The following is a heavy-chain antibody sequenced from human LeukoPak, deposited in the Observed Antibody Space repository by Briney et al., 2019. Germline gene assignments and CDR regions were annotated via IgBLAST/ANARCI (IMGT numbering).Heavy chain of an antibody. CDR2: IYYSGST. D-gene: IGHD1-26*01. CDR1: GGSISSYY. V-gene: IGHV4-59*08. Sequence: SETLSLTCTVSGGSISSYYWSWIRQPPGKGLEWIGYIYYSGSTNYNPSLKSRVTISVDTSKNQFSLKLSSVTAADTAVYYCARALGATTAVWGQGTLVTVSS. J-gene: IGHJ4*02. CDR3: ARALGATTAV.